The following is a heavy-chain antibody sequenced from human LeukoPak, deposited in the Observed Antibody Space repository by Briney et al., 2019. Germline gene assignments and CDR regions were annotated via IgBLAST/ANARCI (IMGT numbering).Heavy chain of an antibody. CDR2: IYTSGST. D-gene: IGHD5-12*01. V-gene: IGHV4-4*07. CDR3: ARDRWLRVAFDI. J-gene: IGHJ3*02. Sequence: SETLSLTCTVSGGSISIYYWSWIRQPAGKGLEWIGRIYTSGSTNYNPSLKSRVTMSVDTSKNQFSLKLSSVTAADTAVYYCARDRWLRVAFDIWDQGTMVTVSS. CDR1: GGSISIYY.